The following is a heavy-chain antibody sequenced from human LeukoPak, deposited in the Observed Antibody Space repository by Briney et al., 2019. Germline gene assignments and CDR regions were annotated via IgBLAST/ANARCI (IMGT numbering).Heavy chain of an antibody. V-gene: IGHV4-34*01. CDR2: INHSGST. CDR1: GGSFSGYY. CDR3: ARVKYYGSGSYYRRGAWFDP. Sequence: SETLSLTCAVYGGSFSGYYWSWIRQPPGKGLEWIGEINHSGSTNYNPSLKSRVTISVDTSKNQFSLKLSSVTAADTAVYYCARVKYYGSGSYYRRGAWFDPWGQGTLVTVSS. J-gene: IGHJ5*02. D-gene: IGHD3-10*01.